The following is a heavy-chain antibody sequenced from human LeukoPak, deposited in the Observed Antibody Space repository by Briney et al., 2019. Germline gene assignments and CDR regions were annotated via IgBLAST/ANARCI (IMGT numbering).Heavy chain of an antibody. Sequence: QPGGSLRLSCAASGFTFSSYAMHWVCQAPGKGLEWVAVISYDGSNKYYADSVKGRFTISRDNSKNTLYLQMNSLRAEDTAVYYCARDSWYCSSSSCYASPYYYGMDVWGQGTTVTVSS. CDR2: ISYDGSNK. J-gene: IGHJ6*02. D-gene: IGHD2-2*01. CDR1: GFTFSSYA. V-gene: IGHV3-30*04. CDR3: ARDSWYCSSSSCYASPYYYGMDV.